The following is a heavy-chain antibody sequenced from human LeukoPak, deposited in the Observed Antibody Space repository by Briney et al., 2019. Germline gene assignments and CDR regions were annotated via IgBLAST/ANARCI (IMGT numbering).Heavy chain of an antibody. CDR1: GFTFSSYW. Sequence: PGGSLRLSCAASGFTFSSYWMSWVRQAPGRGLEWVSSIGGSDSSTYYTDSVKGRFTISRDNSKSTLYLQMNSLRADDAALYYCAKCRGGSCYSSSDYWGQGTLVTVSS. CDR2: IGGSDSST. CDR3: AKCRGGSCYSSSDY. D-gene: IGHD2-15*01. J-gene: IGHJ4*02. V-gene: IGHV3-23*01.